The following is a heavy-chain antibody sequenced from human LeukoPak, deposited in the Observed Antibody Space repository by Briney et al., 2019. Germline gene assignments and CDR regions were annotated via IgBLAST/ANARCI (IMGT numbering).Heavy chain of an antibody. CDR3: AKDKGVAAGWYYFDY. CDR1: GFTFDDYA. Sequence: GGSLRLSCAASGFTFDDYAMHWVRQAPGKGLEWVSLISGDGGSTYYADSVKGRFTISRDNSKNSLYLRMNSLRTEDTALYYCAKDKGVAAGWYYFDYWGQGTLVTVSS. J-gene: IGHJ4*02. CDR2: ISGDGGST. D-gene: IGHD6-13*01. V-gene: IGHV3-43*02.